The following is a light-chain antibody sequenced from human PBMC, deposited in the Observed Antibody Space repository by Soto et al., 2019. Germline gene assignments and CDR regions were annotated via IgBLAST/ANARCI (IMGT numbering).Light chain of an antibody. CDR3: HQRQRWPRT. Sequence: IVLTQSPATLSSSPWERATLSCRASQTVGVRLAWYQHKPGQAPRLIIYEASNRAAGIPARFSGSGSGTDLTLTITSLEPEDFAFYYCHQRQRWPRTFGQGTKVDI. J-gene: IGKJ1*01. CDR2: EAS. V-gene: IGKV3-11*01. CDR1: QTVGVR.